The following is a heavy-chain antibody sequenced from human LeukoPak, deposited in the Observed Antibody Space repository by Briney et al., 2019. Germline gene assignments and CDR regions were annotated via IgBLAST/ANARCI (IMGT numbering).Heavy chain of an antibody. CDR2: ISYDGSNK. J-gene: IGHJ4*02. CDR3: AKVSHTAMVKGYFDY. CDR1: GFTFSSYG. Sequence: GGSLRLSCAASGFTFSSYGMHWVRQAPGKGLEWVAVISYDGSNKYYADSVKGRFTISRDNSKNTLYLQMNSLRAEDTAVYYCAKVSHTAMVKGYFDYWGQGTLVTVRS. D-gene: IGHD5-18*01. V-gene: IGHV3-30*18.